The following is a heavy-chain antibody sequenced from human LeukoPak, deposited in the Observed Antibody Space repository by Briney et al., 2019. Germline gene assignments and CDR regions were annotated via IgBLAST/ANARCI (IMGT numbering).Heavy chain of an antibody. CDR1: GYSFTSYW. V-gene: IGHV5-51*01. J-gene: IGHJ5*02. CDR3: ARRDDSSGYYYWFDP. CDR2: IYPGDSDT. Sequence: GESLKISCKGSGYSFTSYWIGWVRQMTGKGLEWMGIIYPGDSDTRYSPSFQGQVTISADRSISTAYLQWSSLKASDTAMYYCARRDDSSGYYYWFDPWGQGTLVTVSS. D-gene: IGHD3-22*01.